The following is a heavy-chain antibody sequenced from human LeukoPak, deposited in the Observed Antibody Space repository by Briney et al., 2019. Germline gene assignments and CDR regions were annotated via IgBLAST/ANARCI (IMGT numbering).Heavy chain of an antibody. CDR3: ASGSGWTSEY. V-gene: IGHV3-7*01. CDR1: RFTFTTRW. J-gene: IGHJ4*02. Sequence: GGSLRLSCAASRFTFTTRWMNWVRQAPGKGLEWVAIIKEDGSEKLYVDSVKGRFTISRDNAKNSLYLQMDNLRAEDTAVYYCASGSGWTSEYWGQGTQVTVSS. CDR2: IKEDGSEK. D-gene: IGHD6-19*01.